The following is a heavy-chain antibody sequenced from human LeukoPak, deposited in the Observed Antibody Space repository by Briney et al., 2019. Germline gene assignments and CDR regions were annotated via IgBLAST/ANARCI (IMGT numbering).Heavy chain of an antibody. CDR3: ARLHSIVVVNNYLDY. Sequence: QPGGSLRLSCAASGFTVSSNYMSWVRQAPGKGLEWVSVIYSGGSTYYADSVKGRFTISRDNSKNTLYLQMNSLRAEDTAVYYCARLHSIVVVNNYLDYWGQGTLVTVSS. D-gene: IGHD3-22*01. CDR1: GFTVSSNY. V-gene: IGHV3-53*01. CDR2: IYSGGST. J-gene: IGHJ4*02.